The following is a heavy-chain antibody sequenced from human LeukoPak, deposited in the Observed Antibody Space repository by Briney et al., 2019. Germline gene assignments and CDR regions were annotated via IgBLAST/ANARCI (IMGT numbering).Heavy chain of an antibody. CDR3: ARANANDDAFDI. Sequence: ASVKVSCQASGYTFTGYYMHWVRQAPGHGLEWIGWRDPNRGGTNYAQKLQGRVTMTRDTSISTAYMELSRLRSDDTAVYYCARANANDDAFDICGQGTMGTVSS. CDR1: GYTFTGYY. J-gene: IGHJ3*02. V-gene: IGHV1-2*02. CDR2: RDPNRGGT.